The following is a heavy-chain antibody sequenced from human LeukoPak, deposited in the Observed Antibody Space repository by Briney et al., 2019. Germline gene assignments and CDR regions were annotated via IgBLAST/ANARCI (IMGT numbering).Heavy chain of an antibody. CDR3: TTTIFGDYYYYYGMDV. Sequence: GGSLRLSCAASEFTFSSYVMAWVRQAPGKGLEWVSAISGSGGSTYYADSVKGRFTISRDNSKNTAYLQMNSLRTEDTAVYYCTTTIFGDYYYYYGMDVWGQGTTVTVSS. CDR2: ISGSGGST. V-gene: IGHV3-23*01. D-gene: IGHD3-3*01. CDR1: EFTFSSYV. J-gene: IGHJ6*02.